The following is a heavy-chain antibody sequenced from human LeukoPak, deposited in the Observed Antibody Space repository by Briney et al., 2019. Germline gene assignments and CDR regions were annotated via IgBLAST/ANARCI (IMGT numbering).Heavy chain of an antibody. CDR1: KFTFNNYA. J-gene: IGHJ6*03. D-gene: IGHD1-26*01. CDR2: ISGSGDNM. CDR3: ARDGYSGSYYRLYYFFMDV. Sequence: GGSLRLSCLASKFTFNNYAMTWVRQAPGKGLEWVSSISGSGDNMDYADSVKGRFTISRDNSENTLYLQMNSLRGEDTAVYYCARDGYSGSYYRLYYFFMDVWGKGTTVTVSS. V-gene: IGHV3-23*01.